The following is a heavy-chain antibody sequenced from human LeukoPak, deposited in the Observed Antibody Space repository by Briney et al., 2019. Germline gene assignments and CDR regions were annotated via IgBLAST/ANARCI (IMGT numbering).Heavy chain of an antibody. D-gene: IGHD3-10*01. Sequence: GASVKVSCKASGYTFSRYAISWVRQAPGQGLEWMGWISGYNGYTKNAQKFQGRVTMTTDTSTSTAYMEPRSLRSDDTAVYYCARGQPNRLLWVGELLSNINPFDYWGQGTLVTVSS. CDR3: ARGQPNRLLWVGELLSNINPFDY. CDR1: GYTFSRYA. J-gene: IGHJ4*02. CDR2: ISGYNGYT. V-gene: IGHV1-18*01.